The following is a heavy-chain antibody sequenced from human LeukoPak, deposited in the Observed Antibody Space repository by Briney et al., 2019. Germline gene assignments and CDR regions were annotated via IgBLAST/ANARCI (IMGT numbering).Heavy chain of an antibody. J-gene: IGHJ6*03. CDR3: ARDRVLRDYMDV. Sequence: SETLSLICTVSGNSISSGYYWGWIRQPPGKGLEWIGSIYQSGSTYYNPSLKSRVTISVDTSKNQFSLKLSSVTAADTAVYFCARDRVLRDYMDVWGKGTTVTVSS. V-gene: IGHV4-38-2*02. CDR2: IYQSGST. CDR1: GNSISSGYY. D-gene: IGHD3-10*01.